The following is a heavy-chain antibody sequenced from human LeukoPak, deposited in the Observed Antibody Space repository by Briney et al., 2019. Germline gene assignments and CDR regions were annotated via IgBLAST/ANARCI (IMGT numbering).Heavy chain of an antibody. J-gene: IGHJ3*02. CDR2: ISDPHSGSQT. Sequence: GGSLRLSCAASGFTFSSYTMNWVRQALGQGLEWVSTISDPHSGSQTHYADSVKGRFTISRDDSQNTVYLQMDSLRAEDTAVYYCAREDSSSWKGLGAFDIWGQGTMVTVSS. D-gene: IGHD6-13*01. V-gene: IGHV3-23*01. CDR1: GFTFSSYT. CDR3: AREDSSSWKGLGAFDI.